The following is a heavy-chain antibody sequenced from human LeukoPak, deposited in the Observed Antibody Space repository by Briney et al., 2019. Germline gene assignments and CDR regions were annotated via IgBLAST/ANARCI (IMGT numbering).Heavy chain of an antibody. V-gene: IGHV3-11*05. Sequence: PGGSLRLSCAASGFTFSDYYMSWIRQAPGKGLEWVSYISSSSSSYINYADSVKGRFTISRDNAKNSLYLQMNSLRAEDTAVYYCARVGHCSGGSCYSHGMDVWGQGTTVTVSS. J-gene: IGHJ6*02. CDR3: ARVGHCSGGSCYSHGMDV. CDR2: ISSSSSSYI. D-gene: IGHD2-15*01. CDR1: GFTFSDYY.